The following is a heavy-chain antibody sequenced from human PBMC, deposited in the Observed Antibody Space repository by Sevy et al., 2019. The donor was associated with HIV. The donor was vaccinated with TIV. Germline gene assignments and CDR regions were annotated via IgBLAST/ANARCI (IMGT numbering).Heavy chain of an antibody. J-gene: IGHJ4*02. D-gene: IGHD1-26*01. Sequence: GGSLRLSCATSGFAFSSYGMHWVRQAPGKGLEWVAFIRHDDTYQYYLDSVKGRVTISRDNRQRTLYLQMETLRVEDTAVYYGTKGHIPQWELRAFDYWGRGTLVTVSS. V-gene: IGHV3-30*02. CDR2: IRHDDTYQ. CDR3: TKGHIPQWELRAFDY. CDR1: GFAFSSYG.